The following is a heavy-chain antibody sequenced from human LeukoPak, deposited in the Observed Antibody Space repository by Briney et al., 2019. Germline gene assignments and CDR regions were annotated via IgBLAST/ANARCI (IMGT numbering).Heavy chain of an antibody. CDR3: AKDRITIFGVVITAHYYYMDV. Sequence: QPGGSLRLSCAASGFTFSSYSMNWVRQAPGKGLEWVSAISGSGGSTYYADSVKGRFTISRDNSKNTLYLQMNSLRAEDTAVYYCAKDRITIFGVVITAHYYYMDVWGKGTTVTVSS. CDR2: ISGSGGST. D-gene: IGHD3-3*01. J-gene: IGHJ6*03. CDR1: GFTFSSYS. V-gene: IGHV3-23*01.